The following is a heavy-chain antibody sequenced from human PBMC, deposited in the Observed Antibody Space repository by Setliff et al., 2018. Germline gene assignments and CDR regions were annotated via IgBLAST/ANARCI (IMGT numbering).Heavy chain of an antibody. V-gene: IGHV4-34*01. CDR2: INHSGDT. CDR3: ARGPPRIVVPSTKAWFDP. CDR1: GGSFSDYY. Sequence: EPLSLTCAVYGGSFSDYYWSWIRQPPGKGLEWIGEINHSGDTNYNPSLKSRLTISVDTSKNQFSLKLSSVTAADTAVYYCARGPPRIVVPSTKAWFDPWGQGTLVTVSS. J-gene: IGHJ5*02. D-gene: IGHD2-2*01.